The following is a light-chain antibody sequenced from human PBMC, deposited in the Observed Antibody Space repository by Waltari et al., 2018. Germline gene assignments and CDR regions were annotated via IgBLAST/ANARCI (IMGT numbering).Light chain of an antibody. V-gene: IGLV2-11*01. CDR1: SSDVGGYSY. J-gene: IGLJ3*02. CDR3: CSYADSYTAV. Sequence: QSALTQPRSVSGSPGQSVTISCTGTSSDVGGYSYVSSYQQHPGKAPKLMLYDVTKRPSGVPGRFSGSKSGNTASLTISGLQAEDEADYYCCSYADSYTAVFGGGTTLTVL. CDR2: DVT.